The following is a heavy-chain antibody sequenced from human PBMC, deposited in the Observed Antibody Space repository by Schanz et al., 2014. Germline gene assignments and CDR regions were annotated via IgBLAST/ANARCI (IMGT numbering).Heavy chain of an antibody. V-gene: IGHV3-23*01. D-gene: IGHD6-13*01. CDR2: ITTGGNT. CDR1: GFTFSTYA. CDR3: AKDLAAVGVFDY. Sequence: VQLLQSGGALVQPGGSLRLSCSASGFTFSTYAMSWARQTPGKGLEWVSSITTGGNTYYRDSVKGRFTISRDNSKNTLDLQMNSLRAEDTAIYYCAKDLAAVGVFDYWGQGSLVTVSP. J-gene: IGHJ4*02.